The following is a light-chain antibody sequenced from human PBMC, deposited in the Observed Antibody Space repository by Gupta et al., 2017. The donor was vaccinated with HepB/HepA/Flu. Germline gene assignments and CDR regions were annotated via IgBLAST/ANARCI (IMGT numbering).Light chain of an antibody. CDR2: EDS. V-gene: IGLV6-57*02. J-gene: IGLJ3*02. CDR1: SGSIATNY. CDR3: QSYDDTNWV. Sequence: NLMLTQPPSVSESPGKTVTISCTGSSGSIATNYVQWYQQRPGSAPTTVIYEDSERPSGVPDRFSGSIDRSSNSASLTISGLKTEDEADYYCQSYDDTNWVFGGGTKLTVL.